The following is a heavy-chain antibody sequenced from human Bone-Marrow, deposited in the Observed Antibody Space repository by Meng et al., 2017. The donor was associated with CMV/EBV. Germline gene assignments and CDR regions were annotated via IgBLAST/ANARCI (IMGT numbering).Heavy chain of an antibody. D-gene: IGHD5-18*01. CDR3: AREGWTHLWSGDVDI. CDR2: NKSKSDGGTT. V-gene: IGHV3-15*01. J-gene: IGHJ3*02. CDR1: GFTFSNAW. Sequence: GGFLRPSCAASGFTFSNAWMSGVRQAPGKGLEWVGRNKSKSDGGTTDYAAPVQGRFTISRYDSKNTLYLQMNSLKNEDTAVYYCAREGWTHLWSGDVDIWGQGTMVTVSS.